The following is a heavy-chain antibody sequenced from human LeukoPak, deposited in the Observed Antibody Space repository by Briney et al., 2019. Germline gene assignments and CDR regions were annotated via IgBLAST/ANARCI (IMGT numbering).Heavy chain of an antibody. CDR1: GYTFTGYY. D-gene: IGHD3-3*01. Sequence: ASVKVSCKASGYTFTGYYMHWVRQAPGQGLEWMGWINPNSGGTNYAQKFQGRVTMTRDTSISTAYMELSRLRSDDTAVYYCARRRSKGLLGAYYYYYYMDVWGKGTTVTVSS. CDR3: ARRRSKGLLGAYYYYYYMDV. J-gene: IGHJ6*03. CDR2: INPNSGGT. V-gene: IGHV1-2*02.